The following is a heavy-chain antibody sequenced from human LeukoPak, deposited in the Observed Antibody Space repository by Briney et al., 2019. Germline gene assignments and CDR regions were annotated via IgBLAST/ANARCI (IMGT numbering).Heavy chain of an antibody. CDR3: ARDGRYCTNGVCYRSLDY. D-gene: IGHD2-8*01. CDR1: GYSISSGYY. J-gene: IGHJ4*02. V-gene: IGHV4-38-2*02. Sequence: SETLSLTCAVSGYSISSGYYWGWIRPPPGKGLEWSGSIYHSGSTYYNTSLKTRVAISVDTSKNQFSLKLSSVTAADTAVYYCARDGRYCTNGVCYRSLDYWGQGTLVTVSS. CDR2: IYHSGST.